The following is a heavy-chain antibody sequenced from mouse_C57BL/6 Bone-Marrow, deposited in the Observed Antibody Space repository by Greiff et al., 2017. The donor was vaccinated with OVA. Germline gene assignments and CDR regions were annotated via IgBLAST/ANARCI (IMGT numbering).Heavy chain of an antibody. D-gene: IGHD1-1*01. CDR2: ISNGGGST. CDR3: ARRYGSSSWYFDV. V-gene: IGHV5-12*01. Sequence: EVQGVESGGGLVQPGGSLKLSCAASGFTFSDYYMYWVRQTPEKRLEWVAYISNGGGSTYYPDTVKGRFTISRDNAKNTLYLQMSRLKSEDTARDYCARRYGSSSWYFDVWGTGTTVTVSS. CDR1: GFTFSDYY. J-gene: IGHJ1*03.